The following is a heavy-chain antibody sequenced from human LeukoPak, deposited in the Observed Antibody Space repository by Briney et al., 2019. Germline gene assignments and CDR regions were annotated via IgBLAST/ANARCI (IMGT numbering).Heavy chain of an antibody. CDR2: IYYSGST. J-gene: IGHJ6*03. Sequence: SETLSLTCTVSGGSISSYYGSWIRQPPGKGLEWIGYIYYSGSTNYNPCLKSRVTISVDTSKNQFSLKLSSVTAADTAVYYCARLFRPGDPYYYYYYYMDVWGKGTTVTVSS. D-gene: IGHD4-17*01. V-gene: IGHV4-59*08. CDR3: ARLFRPGDPYYYYYYYMDV. CDR1: GGSISSYY.